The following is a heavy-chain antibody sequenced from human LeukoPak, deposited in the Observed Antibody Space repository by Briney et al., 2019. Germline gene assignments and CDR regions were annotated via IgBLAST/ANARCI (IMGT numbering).Heavy chain of an antibody. V-gene: IGHV3-30-3*01. J-gene: IGHJ4*02. D-gene: IGHD6-13*01. CDR3: ARGRAQQVVGSSYFDY. CDR2: ISKDGSNK. CDR1: GFTFSAYA. Sequence: GTSLRLSCAVSGFTFSAYAGHWVRQAPGKGLEWVAVISKDGSNKNYADSVRGRFSISRDNSKTTAFLQMNNLRPEDTAVYYCARGRAQQVVGSSYFDYWGQGILVTVSS.